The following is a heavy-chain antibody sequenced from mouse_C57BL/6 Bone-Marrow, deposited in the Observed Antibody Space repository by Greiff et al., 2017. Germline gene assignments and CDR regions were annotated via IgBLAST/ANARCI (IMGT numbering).Heavy chain of an antibody. CDR1: GFNIKDDY. V-gene: IGHV14-4*01. CDR2: IDPENGDT. Sequence: VQLQQPGAELVRPGASVKLSCTASGFNIKDDYMHWVKPRPEQGLEWIGWIDPENGDTEYAAKFQGKATITADTSTNTAYLQLSSLTSEDTAVYYCANDNAYYFDYWGQGTTLTGSS. J-gene: IGHJ2*01. D-gene: IGHD2-4*01. CDR3: ANDNAYYFDY.